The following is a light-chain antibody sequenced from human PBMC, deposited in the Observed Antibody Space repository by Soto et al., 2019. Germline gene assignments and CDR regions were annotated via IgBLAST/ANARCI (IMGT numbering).Light chain of an antibody. CDR1: QSISSD. CDR3: QQYGSLWT. Sequence: EIVMTQSPATLSVCPGERATLXCRASQSISSDLDWYQQITGKAPRHLIYAASTRDTGITARFSGSGYGTDFIITISRLEPEDFAVYYCQQYGSLWTFGQGTKVDIK. V-gene: IGKV3-15*01. CDR2: AAS. J-gene: IGKJ1*01.